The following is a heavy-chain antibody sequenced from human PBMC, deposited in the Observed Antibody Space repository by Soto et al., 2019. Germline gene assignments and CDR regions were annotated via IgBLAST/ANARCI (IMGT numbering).Heavy chain of an antibody. CDR3: AREGHVVVVTAALDY. D-gene: IGHD2-21*02. CDR1: GDTFTDYY. CDR2: VNPSGGHT. Sequence: QVQLMQSGAEVKKPGASVKVSCKASGDTFTDYYIHWVRQAPGQGLEWMGTVNPSGGHTTYAQHFLGRGTMTRDTSTSTLYMELTSLTSDDTAVYYCAREGHVVVVTAALDYWGQGTLVTVSS. J-gene: IGHJ4*02. V-gene: IGHV1-46*01.